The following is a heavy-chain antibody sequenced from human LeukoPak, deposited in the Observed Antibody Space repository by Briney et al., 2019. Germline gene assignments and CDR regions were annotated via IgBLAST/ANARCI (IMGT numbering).Heavy chain of an antibody. CDR3: ARVGGSYYYYFDY. CDR1: GFTFSSYG. CDR2: IWYDGSNK. Sequence: GGSLRLSCAASGFTFSSYGMHWVRQAPGKGLEWVAVIWYDGSNKYYADSVKGRFTISRDNSKNTLYLQMNSLRAEDTAVYYCARVGGSYYYYFDYWGQGTLVTVSS. D-gene: IGHD1-26*01. V-gene: IGHV3-33*01. J-gene: IGHJ4*02.